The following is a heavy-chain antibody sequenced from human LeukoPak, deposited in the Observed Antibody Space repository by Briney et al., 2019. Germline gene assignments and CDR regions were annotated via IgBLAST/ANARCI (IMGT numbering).Heavy chain of an antibody. D-gene: IGHD1-26*01. V-gene: IGHV4-59*08. CDR2: IHYTGTT. CDR1: GGSITRSY. Sequence: SETLSLTCTVSGGSITRSYWSWIRQTPGKGLEWIGDIHYTGTTKYNPSVKSRVTISIDTSKNQFSLELSSVTATDAAVYFCATNRVGTYDRPFDIWGQGTMVTVSS. CDR3: ATNRVGTYDRPFDI. J-gene: IGHJ3*02.